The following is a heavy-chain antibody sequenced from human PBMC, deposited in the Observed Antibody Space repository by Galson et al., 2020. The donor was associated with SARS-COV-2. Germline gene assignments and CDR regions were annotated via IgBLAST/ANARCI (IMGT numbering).Heavy chain of an antibody. J-gene: IGHJ4*02. V-gene: IGHV4-34*01. D-gene: IGHD3-3*01. CDR3: ARNRVPGDS. CDR2: INSSGST. Sequence: SETLSLTCAVYGGSFSGYYWSWIRQPPGKGLEWIGEINSSGSTNYHPSLKSRVTISVDTSKNHFSLKLSSVTAADTAVYYCARNRVPGDSCGQGTLVTVSS. CDR1: GGSFSGYY.